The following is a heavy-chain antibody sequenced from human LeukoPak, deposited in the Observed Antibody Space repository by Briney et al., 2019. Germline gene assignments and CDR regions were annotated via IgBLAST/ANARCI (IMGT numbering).Heavy chain of an antibody. D-gene: IGHD1-7*01. CDR1: GFTFSNYW. CDR3: ARPDLMRELRFDP. J-gene: IGHJ5*02. CDR2: INNDGSGT. Sequence: GGSLRLSCAASGFTFSNYWMHWVRQAPGKGLVWVSCINNDGSGTDYADSVKGRFTISRDNAKNTLYLQMNSLRAEDTAVYYCARPDLMRELRFDPWGQGTLVTVSS. V-gene: IGHV3-74*01.